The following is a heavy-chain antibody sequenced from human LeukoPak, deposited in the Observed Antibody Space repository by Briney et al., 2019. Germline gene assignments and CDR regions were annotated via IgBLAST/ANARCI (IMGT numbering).Heavy chain of an antibody. J-gene: IGHJ4*02. CDR2: INPSSGGT. D-gene: IGHD4-23*01. CDR3: ASDGGNSDGYFDY. CDR1: GYTFTSYG. V-gene: IGHV1-18*01. Sequence: ASVKVSCKASGYTFTSYGISWVRQAPGQGLEWMGWINPSSGGTNYAQKFQGRVTMTRDTSTSTVYMELSSLRSEDTAVYYCASDGGNSDGYFDYWGQGTLVTVSS.